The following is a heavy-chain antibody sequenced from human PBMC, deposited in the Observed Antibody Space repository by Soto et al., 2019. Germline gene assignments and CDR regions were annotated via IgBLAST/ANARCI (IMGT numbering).Heavy chain of an antibody. D-gene: IGHD2-15*01. J-gene: IGHJ5*02. CDR2: VYYSGIT. CDR3: ASSGGPEGDWFDP. Sequence: QVLLQESGPRLVKPSQTLSLTCTVYGSSIRRRGFYWSWIRHHPGERLQCIGFVYYSGITDYNPSLKRRVSISAATSKNEFSLRLYSVTAADTAVYYCASSGGPEGDWFDPWGTGTLVTVSS. CDR1: GSSIRRRGFY. V-gene: IGHV4-31*03.